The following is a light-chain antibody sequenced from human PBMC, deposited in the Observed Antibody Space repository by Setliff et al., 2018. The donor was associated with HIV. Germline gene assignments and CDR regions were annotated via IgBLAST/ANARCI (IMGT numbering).Light chain of an antibody. CDR2: DVH. CDR1: SSDVGGYDY. V-gene: IGLV2-14*03. CDR3: HSYTNNSTVV. Sequence: QSALTQPAPLSGSPGQSITISCTGTSSDVGGYDYVSWYQHHPGKAPKLMIYDVHYRPSGVSNRFSGSKSGNTASLIISGLRPEDEADYYCHSYTNNSTVVFGGGTMGTVL. J-gene: IGLJ2*01.